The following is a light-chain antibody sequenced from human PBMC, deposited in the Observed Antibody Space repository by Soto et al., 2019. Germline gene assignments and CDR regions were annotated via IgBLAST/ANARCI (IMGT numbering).Light chain of an antibody. V-gene: IGKV3-20*01. CDR1: QSVSNNS. CDR2: SAS. Sequence: EIVLTQSPGTLSLSPGERATLSYRASQSVSNNSLAWYLQKPGQAPRLLIYSASSRATGIPDRFSGSGSGTDFTLTISRLEPEDFAVYYCQLYGTSPMFTFGRGTRLEIK. J-gene: IGKJ2*01. CDR3: QLYGTSPMFT.